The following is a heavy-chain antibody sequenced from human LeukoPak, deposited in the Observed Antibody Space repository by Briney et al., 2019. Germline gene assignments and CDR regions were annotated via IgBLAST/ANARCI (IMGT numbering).Heavy chain of an antibody. CDR3: ASPHYCSGSSCCFGY. Sequence: PGGSLRLSCVASGLIFNNYNMNWVRQAPGKGLEWVSLISSDGSYIYYADSVRGRFTISRDNAKNSLYLQMNSLRAEDTAVYFCASPHYCSGSSCCFGYWGQGTLVTVSS. D-gene: IGHD2-15*01. CDR1: GLIFNNYN. CDR2: ISSDGSYI. J-gene: IGHJ4*03. V-gene: IGHV3-21*01.